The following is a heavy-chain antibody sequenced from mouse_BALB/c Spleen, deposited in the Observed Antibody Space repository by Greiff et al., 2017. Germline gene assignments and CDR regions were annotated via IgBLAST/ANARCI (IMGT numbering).Heavy chain of an antibody. CDR1: GFSLTSYG. CDR2: IWSGGST. J-gene: IGHJ4*01. V-gene: IGHV2-2*02. D-gene: IGHD2-14*01. CDR3: ARKGYYRYDGTVYYAMDY. Sequence: VQLQESGPGLVQPSQSLSITCTVSGFSLTSYGVHWVRQSPGKGLEWLGVIWSGGSTDYNAAFISRLSISKDNSKSQVFFKMNSLQANDTAIYYCARKGYYRYDGTVYYAMDYWGQGTSVTVSS.